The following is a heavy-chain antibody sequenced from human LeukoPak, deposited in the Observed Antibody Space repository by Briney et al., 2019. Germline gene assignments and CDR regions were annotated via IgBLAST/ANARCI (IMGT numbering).Heavy chain of an antibody. CDR1: GFTFSSYG. Sequence: GGSLRLSCAASGFTFSSYGMHWVRQAPGKGLEWVAFIRSDGSNKYYADSVKGRFTISRDNSKNTLYLQMNSLRAEDTAVYYCAKSGVNFGGWFDPWGQGTLVTVSS. V-gene: IGHV3-30*02. D-gene: IGHD2-15*01. J-gene: IGHJ5*02. CDR2: IRSDGSNK. CDR3: AKSGVNFGGWFDP.